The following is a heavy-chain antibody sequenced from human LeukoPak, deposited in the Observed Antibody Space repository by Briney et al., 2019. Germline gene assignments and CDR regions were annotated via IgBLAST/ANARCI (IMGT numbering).Heavy chain of an antibody. CDR3: ARWGQLAFDY. D-gene: IGHD6-6*01. J-gene: IGHJ4*02. V-gene: IGHV3-64*01. Sequence: GGSLRLSCAASGFTFSSYAVHWVRQAPGKGLEYVSAISSNGGSTYYANSVKGRFTISRDNSKNTLYLQMGSLRAEDMAVYYCARWGQLAFDYWGQGTLVTVSS. CDR2: ISSNGGST. CDR1: GFTFSSYA.